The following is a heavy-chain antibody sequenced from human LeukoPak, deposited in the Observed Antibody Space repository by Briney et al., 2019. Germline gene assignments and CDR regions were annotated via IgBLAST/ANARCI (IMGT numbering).Heavy chain of an antibody. CDR3: ARDRWHCRVNCDSVYYFALDV. CDR1: GYTFTNYA. D-gene: IGHD2-15*01. Sequence: ASVKVSCKGSGYTFTNYAIHWVRQAPGQSLEWLGWINPGNGDTKYSQDFQGRVTINTDTSAASAYVELNSLTSEDTAVYYCARDRWHCRVNCDSVYYFALDVWGQGTTVTVSS. V-gene: IGHV1-3*01. J-gene: IGHJ6*02. CDR2: INPGNGDT.